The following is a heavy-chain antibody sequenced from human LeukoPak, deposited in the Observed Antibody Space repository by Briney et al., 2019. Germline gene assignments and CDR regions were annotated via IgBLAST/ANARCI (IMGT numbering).Heavy chain of an antibody. V-gene: IGHV5-51*01. Sequence: GASLQISCQGSGYIFSSYWIGWVRQMPGKAPEWMGVIYPGDSDTRYRPPFQGQVTMSADKSTNTAYLQWRSLRASDSAMYYCARQGHIVGGGWFDPWGQGTLVTVSS. CDR1: GYIFSSYW. D-gene: IGHD2-15*01. CDR3: ARQGHIVGGGWFDP. CDR2: IYPGDSDT. J-gene: IGHJ5*02.